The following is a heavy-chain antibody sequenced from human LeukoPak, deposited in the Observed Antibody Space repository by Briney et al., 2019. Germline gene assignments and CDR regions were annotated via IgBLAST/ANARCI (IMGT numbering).Heavy chain of an antibody. CDR1: GGSISSSNYY. J-gene: IGHJ5*02. D-gene: IGHD6-13*01. Sequence: SETLSLTCTVSGGSISSSNYYWGWIRQPPGKGLEWIGSIYYSGRTLYNPSLKSRVTISVDTSKNQFSLKLTSVTAADTAVYYCARGLSSGTWYDWFDPWGQGTLVTVSS. V-gene: IGHV4-39*07. CDR2: IYYSGRT. CDR3: ARGLSSGTWYDWFDP.